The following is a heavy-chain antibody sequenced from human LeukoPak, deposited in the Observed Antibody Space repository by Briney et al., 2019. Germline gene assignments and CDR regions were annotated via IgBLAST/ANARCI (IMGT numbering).Heavy chain of an antibody. V-gene: IGHV5-51*01. D-gene: IGHD6-19*01. CDR1: GYSFTSHW. Sequence: GESLKISCKGSGYSFTSHWIGWVRQMPGKGLEWMGIIYPGDCDTRYSPSFLGQVTISADKSISTAYLQWSSLKASDTAMYYCATPPIAVSGTDDAFDIWGQGTMVTVSS. CDR2: IYPGDCDT. J-gene: IGHJ3*02. CDR3: ATPPIAVSGTDDAFDI.